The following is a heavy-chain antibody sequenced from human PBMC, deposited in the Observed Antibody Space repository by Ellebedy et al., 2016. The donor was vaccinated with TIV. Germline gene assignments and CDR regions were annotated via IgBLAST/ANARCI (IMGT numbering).Heavy chain of an antibody. CDR3: ARDQASIVATAGFDY. D-gene: IGHD2-21*01. Sequence: AASVKVSCKASGYAFTNYGLSWVRQAPGQGLEWMGWISGYNGYTNYVQKLHDRVTITADTSTSTAYMELRSLRSDDTAMYYCARDQASIVATAGFDYWGQGSPVTVSS. CDR2: ISGYNGYT. J-gene: IGHJ4*02. CDR1: GYAFTNYG. V-gene: IGHV1-18*04.